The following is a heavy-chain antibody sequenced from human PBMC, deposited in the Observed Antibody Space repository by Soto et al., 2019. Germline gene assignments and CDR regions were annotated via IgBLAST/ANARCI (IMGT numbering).Heavy chain of an antibody. CDR2: IYYSGIT. CDR1: GGSINDFY. V-gene: IGHV4-59*01. D-gene: IGHD6-6*01. Sequence: SEPLSLTSTVSGGSINDFYWSWIRPPPGKGLEWIGYIYYSGITDYNPSLKGRVTISVDTSKNQFSLKLRSVTAADTAVYYCARVGGVAARTFDYWGQGTLVTVSS. J-gene: IGHJ4*02. CDR3: ARVGGVAARTFDY.